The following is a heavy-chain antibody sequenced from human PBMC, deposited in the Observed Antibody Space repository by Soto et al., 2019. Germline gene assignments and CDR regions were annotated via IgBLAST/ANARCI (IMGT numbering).Heavy chain of an antibody. J-gene: IGHJ6*02. D-gene: IGHD2-21*01. CDR3: VQSRCGGDCLQSYSSHSYYGLDV. CDR2: IYWDDDK. CDR1: GFSFSSIGEG. Sequence: QITLKESGPTLVKPTQTLTLTCTFPGFSFSSIGEGVGWIRQPPGKALEWLALIYWDDDKRYSPSLKSRLTIPKDTSKTQVVLKMTNMDPVDTATYYCVQSRCGGDCLQSYSSHSYYGLDVWGQGTTVTGSS. V-gene: IGHV2-5*02.